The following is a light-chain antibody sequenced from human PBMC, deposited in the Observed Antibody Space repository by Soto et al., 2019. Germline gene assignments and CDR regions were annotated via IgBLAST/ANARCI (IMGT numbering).Light chain of an antibody. J-gene: IGKJ2*01. V-gene: IGKV3-15*01. CDR3: QQYNNWPYT. CDR1: QSVSSN. Sequence: EIVMTQSPATLSLSPGERATLSCRASQSVSSNLAWYQQKPGQATRLLIYGASTRATGIPARFSGSVSGTEVTLTISSLQSEDFAVYYCQQYNNWPYTFGQGTKLEIK. CDR2: GAS.